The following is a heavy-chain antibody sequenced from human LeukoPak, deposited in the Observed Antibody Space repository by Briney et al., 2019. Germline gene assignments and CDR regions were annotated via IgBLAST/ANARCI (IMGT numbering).Heavy chain of an antibody. CDR2: IVVGSGNT. D-gene: IGHD6-19*01. CDR3: ATDLGVAPFDP. Sequence: SVKVSCKASGFTFTSSAVQGVRQARGQRLEWIGWIVVGSGNTNYAQKVQERVTITRDISTSTAYMELSSLRAEDTAVYYCATDLGVAPFDPWGQGTLVTVSS. J-gene: IGHJ5*02. V-gene: IGHV1-58*01. CDR1: GFTFTSSA.